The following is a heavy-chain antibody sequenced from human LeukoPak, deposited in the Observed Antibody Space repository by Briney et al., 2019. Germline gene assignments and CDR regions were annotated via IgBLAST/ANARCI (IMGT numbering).Heavy chain of an antibody. Sequence: GGSLRLSCAASGFTFSSYWMSWVRQAPGKGLEWVANIKQDGSEKYYVDSVKGRFTISRDNAKNSLYLQMNSLRAEDTAVYYCASGYYDSSGYYYDDAFDIWGQGTMVTVSS. CDR2: IKQDGSEK. D-gene: IGHD3-22*01. V-gene: IGHV3-7*01. J-gene: IGHJ3*02. CDR1: GFTFSSYW. CDR3: ASGYYDSSGYYYDDAFDI.